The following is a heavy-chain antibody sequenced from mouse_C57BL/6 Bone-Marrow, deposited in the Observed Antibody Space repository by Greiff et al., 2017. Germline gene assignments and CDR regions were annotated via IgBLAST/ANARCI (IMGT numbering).Heavy chain of an antibody. CDR1: GFSLTSYG. D-gene: IGHD2-5*01. CDR2: IWSGGST. CDR3: ARGDSNYGFYYAMDY. Sequence: QVQLQQSGPGLVQPSQSLSITCTVSGFSLTSYGVHWVRQSPGKGLEWLGVIWSGGSTDYNAAFISRLSISKDNSKSQVFFKMNSLQADDTAIYYCARGDSNYGFYYAMDYWGQGTSVTVSS. V-gene: IGHV2-2*01. J-gene: IGHJ4*01.